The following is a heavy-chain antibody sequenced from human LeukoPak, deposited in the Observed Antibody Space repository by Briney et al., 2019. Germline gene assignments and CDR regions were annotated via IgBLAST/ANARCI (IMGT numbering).Heavy chain of an antibody. CDR2: IYSGGST. D-gene: IGHD1-26*01. CDR3: ARSVGATMRKNLYFDY. J-gene: IGHJ4*02. Sequence: GGSLRLSCAVSGFTVSSNYMSWAGKAPGKGLEWVSLIYSGGSTYYADSVKGRFTVSRDNSKNTLDLQMNSLRAEDTAVYYCARSVGATMRKNLYFDYWGQGTLATVSS. V-gene: IGHV3-53*01. CDR1: GFTVSSNY.